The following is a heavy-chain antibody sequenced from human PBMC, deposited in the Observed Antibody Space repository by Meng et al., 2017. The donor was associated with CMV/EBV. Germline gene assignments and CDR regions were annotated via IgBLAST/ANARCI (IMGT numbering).Heavy chain of an antibody. V-gene: IGHV3-21*01. CDR2: ISSSSSYI. CDR1: GFTFSSYS. D-gene: IGHD3-3*01. Sequence: GGSLRLSCAASGFTFSSYSMNWVRQAPGKGLEWVSSISSSSSYIYYADSVKGRFTISRDNAKNSLYLQMHSLRAEDTAVYYCAREIGVARYDWYGTDVWGQGTTVTVSS. CDR3: AREIGVARYDWYGTDV. J-gene: IGHJ6*02.